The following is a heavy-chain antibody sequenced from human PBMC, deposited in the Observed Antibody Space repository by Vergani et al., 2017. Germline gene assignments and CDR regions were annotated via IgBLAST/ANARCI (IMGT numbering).Heavy chain of an antibody. D-gene: IGHD3-9*01. Sequence: QVQLQESGPGLVKPSETLSLTCTVSGGSISSYYWSWIRQPPGKGLEWIGYIYYSGSTNYNPSLKSRVTISVDTSKNQFSLKLSSVTAADTAVYHCARGGSDYDILTGYSDPYYYYGMDVWGQGTTVTVSS. CDR1: GGSISSYY. V-gene: IGHV4-59*01. CDR3: ARGGSDYDILTGYSDPYYYYGMDV. CDR2: IYYSGST. J-gene: IGHJ6*02.